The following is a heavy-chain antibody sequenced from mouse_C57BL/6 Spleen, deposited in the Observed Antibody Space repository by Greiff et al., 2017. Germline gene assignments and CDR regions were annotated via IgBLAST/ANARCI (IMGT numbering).Heavy chain of an antibody. Sequence: EVQLVASGGGLVKPGGSLKLSCAASGFTFSDYGMHWVRQAPEKGLEWVAYISSGSSTIYYADTVKGRFTISRDNAKKTLFLQLTSLRSEDTAMYYCARSPYYYGSSSYFDYWGQGTTLTVSS. J-gene: IGHJ2*01. CDR2: ISSGSSTI. CDR3: ARSPYYYGSSSYFDY. CDR1: GFTFSDYG. V-gene: IGHV5-17*01. D-gene: IGHD1-1*01.